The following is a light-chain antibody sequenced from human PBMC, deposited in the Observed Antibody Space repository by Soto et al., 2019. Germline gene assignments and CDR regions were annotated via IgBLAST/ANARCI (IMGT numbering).Light chain of an antibody. J-gene: IGKJ1*01. CDR1: QGISTY. Sequence: DIQMTQSPSSLSASVGDRVTTTCRASQGISTYLAWYQQKPGKAPKSLIYGASTLQSGVPSRFSGSGSGTEFTLTISSLQTDDFSTYYCQQYHSYWTFGQGTKVDIK. CDR3: QQYHSYWT. CDR2: GAS. V-gene: IGKV1-16*01.